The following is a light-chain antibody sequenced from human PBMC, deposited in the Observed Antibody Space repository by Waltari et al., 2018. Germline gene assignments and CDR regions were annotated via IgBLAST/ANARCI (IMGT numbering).Light chain of an antibody. CDR1: QDISDY. V-gene: IGKV1-39*01. J-gene: IGKJ1*01. CDR3: QQSYSSPWT. CDR2: VVS. Sequence: DIQMTQSPSSLSASVGDRVTITCRASQDISDYVNWYQQKPGKAPNLLIYVVSNLQSGVPSRFSGSGSGTEFTLTISSLQPEDFATYYCQQSYSSPWTFGQGTKVEV.